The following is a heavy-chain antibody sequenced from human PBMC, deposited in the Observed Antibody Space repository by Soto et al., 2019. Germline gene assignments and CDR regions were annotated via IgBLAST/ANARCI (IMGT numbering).Heavy chain of an antibody. Sequence: VGSLRLSCATAGFNFTKPWISWVRQVPGKGLEWVGRIKRNTDGGTTDYAPPLKGRISISRDDSKSTLYLQVNGLKIEDTAMYYCSTDNDYGHYGLDCWGLGTLVTVSS. J-gene: IGHJ4*02. CDR2: IKRNTDGGTT. CDR1: GFNFTKPW. CDR3: STDNDYGHYGLDC. D-gene: IGHD4-17*01. V-gene: IGHV3-15*01.